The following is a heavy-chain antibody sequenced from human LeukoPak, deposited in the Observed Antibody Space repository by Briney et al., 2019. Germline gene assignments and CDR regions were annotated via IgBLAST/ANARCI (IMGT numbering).Heavy chain of an antibody. CDR3: AGGVGWHFAL. J-gene: IGHJ2*01. D-gene: IGHD3-10*01. V-gene: IGHV3-7*01. CDR1: GFTLSTFC. CDR2: INADENEK. Sequence: GGSLRLSCAASGFTLSTFCLMWVRQAPGKGLEWVATINADENEKFYVDSVKGRFTIFIDNAKNSLYLQMNRLRVDDMAVYYCAGGVGWHFALWGRGTQLSVSS.